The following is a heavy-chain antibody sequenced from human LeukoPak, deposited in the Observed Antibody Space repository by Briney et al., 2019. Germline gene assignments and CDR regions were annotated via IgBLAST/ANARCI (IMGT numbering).Heavy chain of an antibody. V-gene: IGHV4-39*01. J-gene: IGHJ6*03. CDR1: GGSISSSSYY. CDR3: ARLKNYYYYYMDV. CDR2: IYYSGST. Sequence: SETLSLTCAVSGGSISSSSYYWGWIRQPPGKGLEWIGSIYYSGSTYYNPSLKSRVTISVDTSKNQFSLKLSSVTAADTAVYYCARLKNYYYYYMDVWGKGTTVTVSS.